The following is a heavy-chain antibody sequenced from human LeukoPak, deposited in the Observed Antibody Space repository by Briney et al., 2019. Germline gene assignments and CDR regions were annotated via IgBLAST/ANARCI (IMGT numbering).Heavy chain of an antibody. V-gene: IGHV4-4*07. J-gene: IGHJ5*02. D-gene: IGHD3-10*01. Sequence: SETLSLTCTVSGGSISSYYWSWIRQPAGKGLEWIGRIYTSGSTNYNPSLKSRVTISVDTSKNQFSLKLSSVTAADTAVYYCAREDYYGSGSYYDYNWFDPWGQGTLVTVSS. CDR3: AREDYYGSGSYYDYNWFDP. CDR2: IYTSGST. CDR1: GGSISSYY.